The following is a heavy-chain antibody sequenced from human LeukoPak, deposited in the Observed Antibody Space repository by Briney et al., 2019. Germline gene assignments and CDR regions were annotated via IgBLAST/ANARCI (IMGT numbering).Heavy chain of an antibody. D-gene: IGHD4-17*01. CDR2: IKQDASQ. V-gene: IGHV3-7*01. CDR3: ARGPDFGEGLDYFDY. CDR1: GFTFSRPW. Sequence: GGSLRLSCAASGFTFSRPWMGFVRQAPGKGLEWVANIKQDASQYYVDPVRGRFIISRDNAKNSLSLQMNRLSLEDTAVYYCARGPDFGEGLDYFDYWGQGTLVTVSS. J-gene: IGHJ4*02.